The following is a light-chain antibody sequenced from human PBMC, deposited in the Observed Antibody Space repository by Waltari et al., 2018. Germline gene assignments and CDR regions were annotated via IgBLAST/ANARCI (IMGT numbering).Light chain of an antibody. CDR2: GNH. J-gene: IGLJ3*02. CDR1: SSNIGAGHD. Sequence: QSVLTQPPSMSGAPGQRVTISCTGSSSNIGAGHDVHWYQVFPGTAPKLLIYGNHKRPSGVPDRFSGSKSDTSASLAIGGLQAEDEADYYCQSFDIRLSGGVVFGGGTKVTVL. CDR3: QSFDIRLSGGVV. V-gene: IGLV1-40*01.